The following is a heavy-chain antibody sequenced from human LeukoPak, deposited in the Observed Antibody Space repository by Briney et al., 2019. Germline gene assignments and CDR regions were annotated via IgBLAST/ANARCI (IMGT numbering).Heavy chain of an antibody. Sequence: PGGSLRLSCAASGFTFSSYSMNWVRQAPGKGLEWVSSISSSSSYTYYADSVKGRFTISGDNSKNTLYLQMNSLRAEDTALYFCAKKAQYNGNYPLDYWGQGTLVTVSS. V-gene: IGHV3-21*04. CDR2: ISSSSSYT. D-gene: IGHD1-26*01. CDR3: AKKAQYNGNYPLDY. CDR1: GFTFSSYS. J-gene: IGHJ4*02.